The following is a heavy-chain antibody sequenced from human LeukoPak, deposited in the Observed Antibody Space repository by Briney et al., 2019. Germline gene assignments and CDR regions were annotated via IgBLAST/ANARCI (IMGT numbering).Heavy chain of an antibody. J-gene: IGHJ3*02. Sequence: GASVKVSCKVSGYTLTELSMHWVRQAPGKGLEWMGRFDPEDGETIYAQKLQGRVTMTEDTSTDTAYMELSSLRSEDTAVYYCATPTSVVAATHEAFDIWGQGTMVTVSS. D-gene: IGHD2-15*01. CDR1: GYTLTELS. V-gene: IGHV1-24*01. CDR3: ATPTSVVAATHEAFDI. CDR2: FDPEDGET.